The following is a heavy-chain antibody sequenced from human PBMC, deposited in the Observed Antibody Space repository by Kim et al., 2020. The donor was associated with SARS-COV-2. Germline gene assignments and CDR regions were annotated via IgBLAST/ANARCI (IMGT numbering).Heavy chain of an antibody. CDR1: GGSIISNSHY. V-gene: IGHV4-39*01. J-gene: IGHJ4*02. CDR3: VVGTAGPHEPFFDY. D-gene: IGHD6-19*01. Sequence: SETLSLTCTVSGGSIISNSHYWGCIRQPPGKGLEWIGDMYYRGNTFYNPSLQRRVTMSVDTSKNQFSLRLNSVTAADTAVYYCVVGTAGPHEPFFDYWGQGTLLTVSS. CDR2: MYYRGNT.